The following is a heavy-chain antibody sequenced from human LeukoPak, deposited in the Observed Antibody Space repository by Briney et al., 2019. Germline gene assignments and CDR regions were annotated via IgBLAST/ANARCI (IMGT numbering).Heavy chain of an antibody. CDR3: ARKDGDY. V-gene: IGHV4-4*07. J-gene: IGHJ4*02. CDR2: VYTSGST. Sequence: SETLSLTCTVSGASISSYFWTWIRQPAGKGLEWIGRVYTSGSTDYNPSLKSRVTMSLDTSRNQFSLKLATVTAADTAVYYCARKDGDYWGQGTLVTVSS. CDR1: GASISSYF.